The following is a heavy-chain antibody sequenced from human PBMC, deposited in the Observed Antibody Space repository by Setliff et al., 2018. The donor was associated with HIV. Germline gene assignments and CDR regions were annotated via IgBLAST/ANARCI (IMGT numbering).Heavy chain of an antibody. CDR1: GGSISSSNW. V-gene: IGHV4-4*02. CDR2: IYHSGST. CDR3: ARGGLVVRASNWFDP. Sequence: SETLSLTCAVSGGSISSSNWWSWVRQPPGKGLEWIGEIYHSGSTNYNPSLKSRVTISVDTSKNQLSLKLSSLTAADTAVFYCARGGLVVRASNWFDPWGQGTLVTVSS. J-gene: IGHJ5*02. D-gene: IGHD2-15*01.